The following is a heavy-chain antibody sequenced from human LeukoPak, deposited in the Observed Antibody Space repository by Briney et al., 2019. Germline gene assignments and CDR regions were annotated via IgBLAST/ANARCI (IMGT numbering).Heavy chain of an antibody. CDR2: ILYSGTT. CDR1: GASIGTGGFY. D-gene: IGHD6-25*01. J-gene: IGHJ3*02. V-gene: IGHV4-39*01. CDR3: ARLSGGGYRNAFDI. Sequence: NPSETLSLTCTVSGASIGTGGFYWGWIRQPPGRELEYIGSILYSGTTYHHPSLRSRVTISIDTSKSQFSLKVTSVTAADAATYLRARLSGGGYRNAFDIWGQGTMVTVSS.